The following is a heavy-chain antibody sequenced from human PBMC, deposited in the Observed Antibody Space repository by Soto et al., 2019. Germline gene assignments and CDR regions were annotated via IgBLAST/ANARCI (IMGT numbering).Heavy chain of an antibody. Sequence: GGSLRLSCAASGFTFSSYAMSWVRQAPGKGLEWVSAISGSGGSTYYADSVKGRFTISRDNSKNTLYLQMNSLRAEDTAVYYCATKPYDFWSGYRYFDYWGQGTLVTVSS. CDR1: GFTFSSYA. CDR3: ATKPYDFWSGYRYFDY. D-gene: IGHD3-3*01. CDR2: ISGSGGST. J-gene: IGHJ4*02. V-gene: IGHV3-23*01.